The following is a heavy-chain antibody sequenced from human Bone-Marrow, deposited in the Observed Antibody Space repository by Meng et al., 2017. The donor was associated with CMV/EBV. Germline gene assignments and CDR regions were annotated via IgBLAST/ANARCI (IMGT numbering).Heavy chain of an antibody. CDR3: ARGDISDYDSTGYLY. CDR1: GGSINNYH. CDR2: IYTSGST. V-gene: IGHV4-4*07. Sequence: QVQLQESGPGLVKPSETLSLTCTVSGGSINNYHWSWIRQSAGKGLEWIGRIYTSGSTNYNPSLKSRVTMSVDTSKTQFSLKLTSVTAADTAVYYCARGDISDYDSTGYLYWGQGTLVTVSS. D-gene: IGHD3-22*01. J-gene: IGHJ4*02.